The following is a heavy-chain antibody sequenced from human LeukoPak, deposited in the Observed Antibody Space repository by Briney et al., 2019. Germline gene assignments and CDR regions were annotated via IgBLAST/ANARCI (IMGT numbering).Heavy chain of an antibody. J-gene: IGHJ4*02. Sequence: SETLSLTCTVSGGSIRSSNYYWGWLRQPPGKGLEWIGNIYYGGNTYYNPSLKSRVTISVDTSKNWFALKLSSVTAADTAVYYCARHLSAAGAYVDCWGQGTLVTVSS. CDR2: IYYGGNT. D-gene: IGHD6-13*01. CDR1: GGSIRSSNYY. CDR3: ARHLSAAGAYVDC. V-gene: IGHV4-39*01.